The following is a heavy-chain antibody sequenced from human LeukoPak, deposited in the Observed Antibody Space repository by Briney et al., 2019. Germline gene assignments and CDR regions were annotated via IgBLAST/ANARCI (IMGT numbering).Heavy chain of an antibody. CDR1: GFTFSSYG. CDR2: IWYDGSYK. V-gene: IGHV3-33*01. Sequence: AGGSLRLSCAASGFTFSSYGMHWVRQAPGKGLEWVAVIWYDGSYKSYGDSVKGRFTISRDNSKNTLFLQMNSLRADDTAVYYCARDTLIAAPKTGTVTRIGWFDTWGQGTLVTVSS. J-gene: IGHJ5*02. D-gene: IGHD6-13*01. CDR3: ARDTLIAAPKTGTVTRIGWFDT.